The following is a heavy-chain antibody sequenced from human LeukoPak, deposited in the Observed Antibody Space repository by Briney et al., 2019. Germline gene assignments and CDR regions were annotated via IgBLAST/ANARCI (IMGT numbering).Heavy chain of an antibody. J-gene: IGHJ4*02. CDR3: ARSRRETYCSSTSCAKYYFDY. V-gene: IGHV4-34*01. CDR1: GGSFRGYY. Sequence: KPSETLSLTCAVYGGSFRGYYWSWIRQPRGKGLEWIGESNHSGSTNYNQSLKSRVTISVDTSKNQFSLKLSSVTAADTAVYYCARSRRETYCSSTSCAKYYFDYWGQGTLVTVSS. D-gene: IGHD2-2*01. CDR2: SNHSGST.